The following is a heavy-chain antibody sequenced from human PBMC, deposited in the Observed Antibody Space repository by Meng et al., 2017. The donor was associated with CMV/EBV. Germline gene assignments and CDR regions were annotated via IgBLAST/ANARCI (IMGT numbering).Heavy chain of an antibody. Sequence: ASVTVSCKASGYTFTGYYMHWVRQAPGQGLEWMGWINPNSGGTNYAQKFQGRVTMTRDTSISTAYMELSGLRSDDTAVYYCARVYQLLSAFDIWGQGTMVTVSS. CDR3: ARVYQLLSAFDI. CDR1: GYTFTGYY. CDR2: INPNSGGT. J-gene: IGHJ3*02. V-gene: IGHV1-2*02. D-gene: IGHD2-2*01.